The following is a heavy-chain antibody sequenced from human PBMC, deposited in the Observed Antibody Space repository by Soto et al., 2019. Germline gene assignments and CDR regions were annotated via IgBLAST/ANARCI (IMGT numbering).Heavy chain of an antibody. J-gene: IGHJ4*02. V-gene: IGHV1-18*01. D-gene: IGHD1-1*01. CDR3: ARGRYGDY. Sequence: QVHLVQSGAEVKKPGASVKVSCKASGYTFTSYGITWVRQAPGQGIEGMGWISAHNGNTDYAQKLQGRVIVTRDTSTSTACMELRSLRSDDTAVYYCARGRYGDYWGQGALVTVSS. CDR2: ISAHNGNT. CDR1: GYTFTSYG.